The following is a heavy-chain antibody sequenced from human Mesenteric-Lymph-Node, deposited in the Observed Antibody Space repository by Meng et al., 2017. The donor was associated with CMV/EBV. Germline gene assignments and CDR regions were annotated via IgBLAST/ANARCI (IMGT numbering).Heavy chain of an antibody. CDR3: ARESRRYGSGSRNWFDP. Sequence: YPFSDYGFRWVRQAPGQGLEWVGWISGYNGDTKYAQKFQGRVTMATDTSTSTAYMELRSLRFDDTAVYYCARESRRYGSGSRNWFDPWGQGTLVTVSS. V-gene: IGHV1-18*01. CDR1: YPFSDYG. D-gene: IGHD3-10*01. CDR2: ISGYNGDT. J-gene: IGHJ5*02.